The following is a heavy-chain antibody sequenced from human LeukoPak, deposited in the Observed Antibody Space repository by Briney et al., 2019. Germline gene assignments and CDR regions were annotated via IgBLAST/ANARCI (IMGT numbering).Heavy chain of an antibody. CDR2: ISSSSSYI. CDR1: GFTFSSYS. J-gene: IGHJ4*02. Sequence: GGSLRLSCAASGFTFSSYSMNWVRQAPGKGLEWVSSISSSSSYIYYADSVKGRFTISRDNAKNSLYPQMNSLRAEDTAVYYCASTGWGYGGNQFDYWGQGTLVTVSS. D-gene: IGHD4-23*01. CDR3: ASTGWGYGGNQFDY. V-gene: IGHV3-21*04.